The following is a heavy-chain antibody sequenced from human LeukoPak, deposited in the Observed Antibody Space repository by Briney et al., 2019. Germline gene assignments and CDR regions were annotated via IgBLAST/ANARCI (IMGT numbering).Heavy chain of an antibody. CDR3: SKGPHAAAGTTRVGFDY. Sequence: PGGSLRLSCAASGFSFSSYGMHWVRQAPCKGLEWVTFIQFDGSKKYYADSVKGRFTISRDNSKNTLYLQMDSLRPEDTSVYYCSKGPHAAAGTTRVGFDYWGQGTLVIVSS. CDR2: IQFDGSKK. J-gene: IGHJ4*02. CDR1: GFSFSSYG. D-gene: IGHD6-13*01. V-gene: IGHV3-30*02.